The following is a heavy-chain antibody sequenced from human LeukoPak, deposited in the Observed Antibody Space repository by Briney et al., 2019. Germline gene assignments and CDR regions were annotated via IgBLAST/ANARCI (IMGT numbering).Heavy chain of an antibody. V-gene: IGHV3-23*01. CDR1: GFTFSSYA. CDR3: AKRALWFGSFDY. Sequence: GGSLRLSCAASGFTFSSYAMSWVRQAPGNGLKWFSAISGSGGSTYYADSVKGRFTISRDNSKNTLYLQMNSLRAEDTAVYYCAKRALWFGSFDYWGQGTLVTVSS. J-gene: IGHJ4*02. CDR2: ISGSGGST. D-gene: IGHD3-10*01.